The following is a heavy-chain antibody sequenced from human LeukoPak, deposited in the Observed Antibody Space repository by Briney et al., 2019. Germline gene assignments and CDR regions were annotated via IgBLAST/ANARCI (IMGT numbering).Heavy chain of an antibody. D-gene: IGHD6-13*01. CDR3: ATLGTGYSSSWLYGMDV. CDR2: IWYDGSNK. J-gene: IGHJ6*02. V-gene: IGHV3-33*01. Sequence: GGSLRLSCAASGFTFSSYGMHWVRQAPGKGLEWVALIWYDGSNKYYADSVKGRLTISRDNSKNTLYLQMNSLRAEDTAVYYCATLGTGYSSSWLYGMDVWGQGTTVTVSS. CDR1: GFTFSSYG.